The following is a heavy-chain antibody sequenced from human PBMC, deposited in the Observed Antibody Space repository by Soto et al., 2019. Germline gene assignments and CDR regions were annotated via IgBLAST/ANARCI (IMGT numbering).Heavy chain of an antibody. V-gene: IGHV3-49*04. CDR3: TRGFDWSSYYYYGMDV. J-gene: IGHJ6*02. Sequence: PGGSLRLFCTASGFTFGDYAMSWVRQAPGKGLEWVGFIRSKAYGGTTEYAASVKGRFTISRDDSKSIAYLQMNSLKTEDTAVYYCTRGFDWSSYYYYGMDVWGQGATVTVSS. CDR2: IRSKAYGGTT. D-gene: IGHD3-9*01. CDR1: GFTFGDYA.